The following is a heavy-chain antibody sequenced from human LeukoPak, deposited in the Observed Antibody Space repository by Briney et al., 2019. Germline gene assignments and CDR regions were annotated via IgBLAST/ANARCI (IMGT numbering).Heavy chain of an antibody. V-gene: IGHV3-23*01. CDR2: ISGSGGST. CDR3: AKSLMAAGAGFDY. Sequence: GGSLRLSCAASGFTFSSYWMSWVRQAPGKGLEWVSAISGSGGSTYYADSVRGRFTISRDNSKNTLYLQMNSLRAEDTAVYYCAKSLMAAGAGFDYWGQGTLVTVSS. J-gene: IGHJ4*02. CDR1: GFTFSSYW. D-gene: IGHD6-13*01.